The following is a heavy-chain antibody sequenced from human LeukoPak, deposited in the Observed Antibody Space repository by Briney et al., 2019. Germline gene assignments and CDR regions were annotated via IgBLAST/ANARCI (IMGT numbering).Heavy chain of an antibody. CDR1: GYTFTSYY. CDR2: INPSGGST. D-gene: IGHD5-12*01. V-gene: IGHV1-46*03. CDR3: TFTWATLDY. Sequence: ASVKVSCKASGYTFTSYYMHWVRQAPGQGLEWMGIINPSGGSTSYAQKFQGRVTMTRDTSISTAYMELSRLRSDDTAVYYCTFTWATLDYWGQGTLVTVSS. J-gene: IGHJ4*02.